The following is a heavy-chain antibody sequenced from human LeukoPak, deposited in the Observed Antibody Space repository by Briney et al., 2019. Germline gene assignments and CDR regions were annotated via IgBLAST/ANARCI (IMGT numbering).Heavy chain of an antibody. D-gene: IGHD3-10*01. CDR1: GFTFSSYS. Sequence: GGSLRLSCAASGFTFSSYSMNWVRQAPGKGLEWVSSISCSSSYIYYADSVKGRFTISRDNAKNSLYLQMNSLRAEDTAVYYCARDVTMVRGVSLWGQGTLVTVSS. CDR3: ARDVTMVRGVSL. V-gene: IGHV3-21*01. CDR2: ISCSSSYI. J-gene: IGHJ4*02.